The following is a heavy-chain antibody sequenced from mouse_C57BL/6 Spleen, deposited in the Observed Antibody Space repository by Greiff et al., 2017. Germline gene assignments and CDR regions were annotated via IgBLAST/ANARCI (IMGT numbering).Heavy chain of an antibody. CDR2: IDPENGDT. J-gene: IGHJ3*01. Sequence: VQLQQSGAELVRPGASVKLSCTASGFNINDDSMHWVKQRPEQGLEWIGWIDPENGDTEYASKFQGKATITADTSSNTAYLQLSSLTSEDTAVYYCTTTVLYSWLAYWGQGTLVTVSA. D-gene: IGHD1-1*01. V-gene: IGHV14-4*01. CDR3: TTTVLYSWLAY. CDR1: GFNINDDS.